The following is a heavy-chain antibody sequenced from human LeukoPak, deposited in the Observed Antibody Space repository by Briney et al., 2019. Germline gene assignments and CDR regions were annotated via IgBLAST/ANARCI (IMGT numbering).Heavy chain of an antibody. D-gene: IGHD2-15*01. V-gene: IGHV1-8*01. CDR2: MNPNSGNT. Sequence: ASVKVSCKASGYTFTSYDINWVRHATGQRLEWMGWMNPNSGNTGYAQKFQGRVTMTRNTSISTAYMELSSLRSGDTAVYYCATRNCSGGSRYSLDYWGQGTLVTGSS. J-gene: IGHJ4*02. CDR1: GYTFTSYD. CDR3: ATRNCSGGSRYSLDY.